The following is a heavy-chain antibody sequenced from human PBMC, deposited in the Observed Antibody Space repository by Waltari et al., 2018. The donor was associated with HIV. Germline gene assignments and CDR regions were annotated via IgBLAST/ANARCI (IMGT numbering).Heavy chain of an antibody. V-gene: IGHV1-2*06. Sequence: QVQLVQSGAEVKKPGASVKVSCKASGYTFTGYYMHWVRQAPGQGLDWMGRINPNSGGTNYAQKCQGRVTMTRDTSISTAYMELSRLRSDDTAVYYCARGDYCSSTSCYINGMDVWGQGTTVTVSS. J-gene: IGHJ6*02. CDR1: GYTFTGYY. CDR3: ARGDYCSSTSCYINGMDV. CDR2: INPNSGGT. D-gene: IGHD2-2*02.